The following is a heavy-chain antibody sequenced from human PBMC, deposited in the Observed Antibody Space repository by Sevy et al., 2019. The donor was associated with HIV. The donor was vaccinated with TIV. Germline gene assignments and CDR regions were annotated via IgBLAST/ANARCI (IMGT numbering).Heavy chain of an antibody. V-gene: IGHV4-61*01. J-gene: IGHJ4*02. Sequence: SETLSLTCAVSGVSVSSDTYYWSWIRQPPGKGLEWIGYVYHTGSTNYSPSLKSRVTISVDTSKNQFSLRLFSVAAADTAVYYCAREPYFFDKSGYYWDYWGQGALVTVSS. CDR1: GVSVSSDTYY. CDR3: AREPYFFDKSGYYWDY. CDR2: VYHTGST. D-gene: IGHD3-22*01.